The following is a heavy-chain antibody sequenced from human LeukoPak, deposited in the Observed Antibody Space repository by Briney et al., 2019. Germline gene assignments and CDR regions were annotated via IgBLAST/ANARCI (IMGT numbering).Heavy chain of an antibody. Sequence: PSETLSLTCTVSGGSISSYYWSWIRQPAGKGLEWIGRIYTSGSTNYNPSLKSRVTISVDTSKNQFSLKLSSVTAADTAVYYCARERRRYNWNDGGRRIDYWGQGTLVTVSS. V-gene: IGHV4-4*07. J-gene: IGHJ4*02. CDR1: GGSISSYY. CDR2: IYTSGST. CDR3: ARERRRYNWNDGGRRIDY. D-gene: IGHD1-20*01.